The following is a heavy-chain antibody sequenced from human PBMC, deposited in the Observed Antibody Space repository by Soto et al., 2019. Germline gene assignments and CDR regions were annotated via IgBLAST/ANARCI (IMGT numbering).Heavy chain of an antibody. D-gene: IGHD1-20*01. Sequence: QITLKESGPTLVKPTQTLTLTCTCSGFSLSTRGVGVGWIRQPPGKDLEWLALIYWDDDKRYSPSLKSRLTITKDTSKNQVVLTMTNMDPVDTATYYCAHRPLTGTGKFGFDYWGQGTLVTVSS. J-gene: IGHJ4*02. CDR2: IYWDDDK. CDR1: GFSLSTRGVG. V-gene: IGHV2-5*02. CDR3: AHRPLTGTGKFGFDY.